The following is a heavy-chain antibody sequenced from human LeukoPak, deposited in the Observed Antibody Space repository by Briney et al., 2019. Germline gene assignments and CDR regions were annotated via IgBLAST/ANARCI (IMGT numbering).Heavy chain of an antibody. Sequence: SETLSLTCTVSGGSISSYYWSWIRQPPGKGLEWIWYIYYSGSTNYNPSLKSRVTISVDTSKNQFSLKLSSVTAADTAVYYCASTTVTTGGVDYWGQGTLVTVSS. CDR2: IYYSGST. V-gene: IGHV4-59*01. J-gene: IGHJ4*02. D-gene: IGHD4-17*01. CDR3: ASTTVTTGGVDY. CDR1: GGSISSYY.